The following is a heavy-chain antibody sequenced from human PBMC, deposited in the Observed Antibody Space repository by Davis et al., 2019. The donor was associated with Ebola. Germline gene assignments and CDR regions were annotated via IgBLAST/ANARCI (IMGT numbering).Heavy chain of an antibody. CDR2: INAGNGNT. Sequence: AASVKVSCKASGYTFTSYGISWVRQAPGQRLEWMGWINAGNGNTKYSQKFQGRVTMTRDTSTSTVYMELSSLRSEDTAVYYCARLSNYYYDSSGYPGAFDIWGQGTMVTVSS. J-gene: IGHJ3*02. D-gene: IGHD3-22*01. V-gene: IGHV1-18*01. CDR1: GYTFTSYG. CDR3: ARLSNYYYDSSGYPGAFDI.